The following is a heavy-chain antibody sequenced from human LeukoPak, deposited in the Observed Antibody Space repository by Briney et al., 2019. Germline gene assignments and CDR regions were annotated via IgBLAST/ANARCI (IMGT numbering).Heavy chain of an antibody. J-gene: IGHJ2*01. CDR2: ISGSGGST. CDR3: ARALAGNYSWHFDL. D-gene: IGHD3-22*01. Sequence: GGSLRLSCAASGFTFSSYAMSWVRQAPGEGLEWVSAISGSGGSTYYADSVRGRFNISRDNAKNSLSLQMNSLRVEDTAVYYCARALAGNYSWHFDLWGRGTLVTVSS. V-gene: IGHV3-23*01. CDR1: GFTFSSYA.